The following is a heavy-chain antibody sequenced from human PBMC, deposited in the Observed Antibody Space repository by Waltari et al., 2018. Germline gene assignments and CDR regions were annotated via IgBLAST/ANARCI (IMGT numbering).Heavy chain of an antibody. J-gene: IGHJ4*02. V-gene: IGHV3-7*01. D-gene: IGHD6-6*01. CDR2: IKEDGSEK. Sequence: EVQLVASGGGLVQPGGSLILSCADSGFPFSSYGMGWVRQAPGKGLEWVANIKEDGSEKSYVDSVKGRFTISRDNAKNSLSLQMNSLRAEDTAVYYCARISSTATRDSWGRGTLVTVSS. CDR3: ARISSTATRDS. CDR1: GFPFSSYG.